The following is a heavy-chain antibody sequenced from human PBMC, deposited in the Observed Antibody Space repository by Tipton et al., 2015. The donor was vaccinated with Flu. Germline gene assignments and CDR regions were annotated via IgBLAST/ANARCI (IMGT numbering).Heavy chain of an antibody. Sequence: SLRLSCAASGFTFSSYTMNWVRQAPGKGLEWVSSISGSTTHIYYTDSLKGRFTISRDNAKNTLYLQMNNLRAEDTAVYYCARDSSYFTSWGQGTLVTVSS. D-gene: IGHD1-26*01. V-gene: IGHV3-21*06. CDR2: ISGSTTHI. CDR1: GFTFSSYT. CDR3: ARDSSYFTS. J-gene: IGHJ5*02.